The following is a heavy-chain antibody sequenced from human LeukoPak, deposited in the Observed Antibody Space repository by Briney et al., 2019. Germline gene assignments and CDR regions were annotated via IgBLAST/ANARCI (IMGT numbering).Heavy chain of an antibody. CDR3: ARELAAAGTGYFDF. V-gene: IGHV3-48*03. Sequence: GRSLRLSCAASGFSFSTYEMNWVRQAPGKGLEWVSYISSMSHTLHYADSVKGRFTVSTDNAQNSLYLQMNSLKAEDTAVYYCARELAAAGTGYFDFWGQGILVTVSS. J-gene: IGHJ4*02. CDR2: ISSMSHTL. CDR1: GFSFSTYE. D-gene: IGHD6-13*01.